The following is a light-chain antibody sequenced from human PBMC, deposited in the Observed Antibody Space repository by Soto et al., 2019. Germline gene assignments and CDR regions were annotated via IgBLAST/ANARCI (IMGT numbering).Light chain of an antibody. V-gene: IGKV1-5*01. CDR3: QQYNSYSEA. CDR1: QSISSR. Sequence: DIHMTQSPSTLSASVGDRVTITCRASQSISSRLAWYQQKPGKAPKLLIYDASSLEIGVPSRFSGSGSGTEFTLTISSLQPDDFATYYCQQYNSYSEAFGQGTKVDI. CDR2: DAS. J-gene: IGKJ1*01.